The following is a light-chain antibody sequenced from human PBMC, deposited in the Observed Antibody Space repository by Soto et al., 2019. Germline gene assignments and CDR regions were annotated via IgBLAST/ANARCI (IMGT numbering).Light chain of an antibody. CDR2: DVS. V-gene: IGLV2-11*01. CDR1: SSDVGNYNY. Sequence: QSALTQPRSVSGSPGQSVTISCTGTSSDVGNYNYVSWYQQHPGKAPQLMIYDVSKRPSGVPDRFPGSKSGNTASLTISGLQAEDGAYYYCCPYAGKITLVFGGGTKLTVL. CDR3: CPYAGKITLV. J-gene: IGLJ2*01.